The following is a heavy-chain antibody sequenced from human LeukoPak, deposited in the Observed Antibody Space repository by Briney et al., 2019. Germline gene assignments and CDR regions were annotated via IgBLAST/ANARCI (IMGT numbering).Heavy chain of an antibody. CDR3: ARAERQEWFNP. CDR2: IWYDERKT. V-gene: IGHV3-33*01. J-gene: IGHJ5*02. CDR1: GYIFSNYG. Sequence: GGSQRLSCAASGYIFSNYGMHWVRQAPGKGLEWVAVIWYDERKTLYADSVKGRFTISRDKSTNTLYLQMNSLRVEDTAVYYCARAERQEWFNPWGQGTLVTVSS.